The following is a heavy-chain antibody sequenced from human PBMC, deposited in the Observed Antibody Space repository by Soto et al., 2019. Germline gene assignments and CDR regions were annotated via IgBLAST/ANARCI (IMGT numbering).Heavy chain of an antibody. CDR2: ISYDGSNK. CDR1: GFTFSSYG. D-gene: IGHD3-22*01. J-gene: IGHJ4*02. Sequence: GGSLRLSCAASGFTFSSYGMHWVRQAPGKGLEWVAVISYDGSNKYYADSVKGRFTISRDNSKNTLYLQMNSLRVEDTALYYSAKDSATKIYDRSGYYYWDYWGQGTLVTVS. V-gene: IGHV3-30*18. CDR3: AKDSATKIYDRSGYYYWDY.